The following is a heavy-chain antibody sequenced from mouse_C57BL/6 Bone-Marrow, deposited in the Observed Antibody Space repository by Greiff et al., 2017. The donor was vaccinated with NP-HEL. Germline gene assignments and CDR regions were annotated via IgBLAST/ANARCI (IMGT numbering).Heavy chain of an antibody. D-gene: IGHD1-1*01. CDR1: GFNIKDDY. J-gene: IGHJ2*01. CDR2: IDPENGDT. CDR3: TNSHITTVVAYYVDY. Sequence: EVQLQESGAELVRPGASVKLSCTASGFNIKDDYMHWVKQRPEQGLEWIGWIDPENGDTEYASKFQGKATITADTSSNTAYLQLSSLTSEDTAVYYCTNSHITTVVAYYVDYWGQGTTLTVSS. V-gene: IGHV14-4*01.